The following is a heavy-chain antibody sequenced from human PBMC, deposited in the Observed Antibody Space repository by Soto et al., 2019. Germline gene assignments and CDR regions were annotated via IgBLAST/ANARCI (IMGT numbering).Heavy chain of an antibody. J-gene: IGHJ6*02. CDR3: ARHGRGIFGVVTGMDV. CDR1: GYSFTSYW. D-gene: IGHD3-3*01. CDR2: IYPGDSDT. V-gene: IGHV5-51*01. Sequence: LTISCKGSGYSFTSYWIGWVRQMPGKGLEWMGIIYPGDSDTRYSPSFQGQVTISADKSISTAYLQWSSLKASDTAMYYCARHGRGIFGVVTGMDVWGQGTTVTVSS.